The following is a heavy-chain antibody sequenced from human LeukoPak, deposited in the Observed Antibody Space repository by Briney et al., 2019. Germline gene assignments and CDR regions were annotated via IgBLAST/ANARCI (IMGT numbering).Heavy chain of an antibody. V-gene: IGHV4-59*01. Sequence: PSETLSLTCTVSGGSISSYYWSWIRQPPGKGLEWIGYIYYSGSTNYNPSLKSRVTISVDTSKNQFSLKLSSVTAADTAVYYCARDLRPSNAFDIWAKGQWSPSLQ. D-gene: IGHD6-6*01. CDR1: GGSISSYY. CDR2: IYYSGST. J-gene: IGHJ3*02. CDR3: ARDLRPSNAFDI.